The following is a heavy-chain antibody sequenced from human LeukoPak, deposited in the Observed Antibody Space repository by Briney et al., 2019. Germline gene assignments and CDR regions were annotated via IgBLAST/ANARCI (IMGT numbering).Heavy chain of an antibody. CDR1: GGSILTSSYY. CDR3: AKSNGCGLVDI. Sequence: SETLSLTCSVSGGSILTSSYYWGWIRQPPGKGLEWIGEINHSGSTNYNPSLKSRVTISVDTSRNQFSLKLNSVTAADTAVYYCAKSNGCGLVDIWGQGTMVTVSS. D-gene: IGHD2-21*01. CDR2: INHSGST. J-gene: IGHJ3*02. V-gene: IGHV4-39*07.